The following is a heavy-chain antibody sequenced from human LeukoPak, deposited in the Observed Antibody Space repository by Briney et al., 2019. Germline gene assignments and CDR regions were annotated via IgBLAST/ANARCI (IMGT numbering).Heavy chain of an antibody. D-gene: IGHD3-22*01. CDR3: ARNYYYGRSGYYPYFFDY. Sequence: ASVKVSCKASGYTLSSYYMHWVRQAPGQGLEWMGVINASGGTTSYAQRFQGRVTMTRDTSTSTVYMELSSLRSEDTAVYYCARNYYYGRSGYYPYFFDYWGQGTKVTVSS. CDR2: INASGGTT. CDR1: GYTLSSYY. J-gene: IGHJ4*02. V-gene: IGHV1-46*01.